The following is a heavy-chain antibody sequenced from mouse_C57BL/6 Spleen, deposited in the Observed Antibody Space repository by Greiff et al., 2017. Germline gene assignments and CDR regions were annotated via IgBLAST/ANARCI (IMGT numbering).Heavy chain of an antibody. Sequence: EVKLMESGGGLVKPGGSLKLSCAASGFTFSDYGMHWVRQAPEKGLEWVAYISSGSSTIYYADTVKGRFTISRDNAKNTLFLQMTSLRSEDTAMYYCARWGDSVYYYAMDYWGQGTSVTVSS. CDR3: ARWGDSVYYYAMDY. J-gene: IGHJ4*01. CDR1: GFTFSDYG. V-gene: IGHV5-17*01. CDR2: ISSGSSTI. D-gene: IGHD2-13*01.